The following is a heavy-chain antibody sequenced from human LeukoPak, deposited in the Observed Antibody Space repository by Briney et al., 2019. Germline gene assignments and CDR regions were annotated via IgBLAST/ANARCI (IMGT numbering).Heavy chain of an antibody. V-gene: IGHV3-23*01. D-gene: IGHD1-26*01. Sequence: PGGSLRLSCAASGFTFSNYAMRWVRQAPGKGLEWVSAISSSGGSTSYAQKFQGRVTMTRDMSTSTVYMELSSLRSEDTAVYYCARGFRGIVGATWLRSPEDYWGQGTLVTVSS. J-gene: IGHJ4*02. CDR1: GFTFSNYA. CDR2: ISSSGGST. CDR3: ARGFRGIVGATWLRSPEDY.